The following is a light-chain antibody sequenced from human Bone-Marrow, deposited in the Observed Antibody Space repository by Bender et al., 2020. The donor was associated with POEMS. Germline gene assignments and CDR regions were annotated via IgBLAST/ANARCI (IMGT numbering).Light chain of an antibody. CDR2: GNS. CDR1: NVGSKS. Sequence: VLTQAPSVSVAPGQTARITCGGNNVGSKSVHWYQQLPGTAPKLLIYGNSNRPSGVPERFSGSKSGTSASLAITGLQAEDEADYYCATWDAKMSGQYVLFGGGTKLTVL. CDR3: ATWDAKMSGQYVL. J-gene: IGLJ3*02. V-gene: IGLV1-44*01.